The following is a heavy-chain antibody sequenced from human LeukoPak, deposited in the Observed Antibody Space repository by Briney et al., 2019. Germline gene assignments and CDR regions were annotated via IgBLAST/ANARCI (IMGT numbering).Heavy chain of an antibody. J-gene: IGHJ4*02. CDR2: ISYDGSNK. CDR1: GFTFSSYA. D-gene: IGHD6-6*01. V-gene: IGHV3-30-3*01. CDR3: ARDFSSHYFDY. Sequence: GSLRLSCAASGFTFSSYAMHWVRQAPGKGLEWVAVISYDGSNKYYADSVKGRFTISRDNSKNTLYLQMNSLRAEDTAVYYCARDFSSHYFDYWGQGTLVTVSS.